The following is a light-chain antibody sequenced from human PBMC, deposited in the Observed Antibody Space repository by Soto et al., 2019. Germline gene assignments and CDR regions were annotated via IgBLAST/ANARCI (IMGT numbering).Light chain of an antibody. CDR1: QSVSSY. J-gene: IGKJ4*01. Sequence: ENVLTQSPGTLSLSPGERATLSCRASQSVSSYLAWYQQKPGQAPSLLIYGASTRATGIPDRFSGRGSGTEFTLTISSLQSEDFAVYYCQQYNNWPRLTFGGGTKVDIK. V-gene: IGKV3D-15*01. CDR3: QQYNNWPRLT. CDR2: GAS.